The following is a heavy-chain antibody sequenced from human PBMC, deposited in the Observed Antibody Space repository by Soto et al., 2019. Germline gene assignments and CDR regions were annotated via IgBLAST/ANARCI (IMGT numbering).Heavy chain of an antibody. CDR3: ARGAFYVLGVYLLRRGQNWFDP. CDR1: GYTFTSYG. V-gene: IGHV1-18*01. J-gene: IGHJ5*02. Sequence: QVQLVQSGAEVKKPGASVKVSCKASGYTFTSYGISWVREAPGQGLEWMGWISAYNGNTNYAQKLQGRVTMTTDTSTRTAYMELRSLRSDDTAVYYCARGAFYVLGVYLLRRGQNWFDPWGQGTLVTVSS. D-gene: IGHD1-26*01. CDR2: ISAYNGNT.